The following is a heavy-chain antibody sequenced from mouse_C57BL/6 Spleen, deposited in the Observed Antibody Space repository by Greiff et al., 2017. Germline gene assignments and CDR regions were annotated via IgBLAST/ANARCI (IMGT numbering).Heavy chain of an antibody. J-gene: IGHJ4*01. CDR1: GYTFTSYR. Sequence: QVQLQQPGAELVKPGASVKMSCKASGYTFTSYRITWVKQRPGQGLEWIGDIYPGSGSTNYNEKFKSKATLTVDTSSSTAYMQLSSLTSEDAAVYYCANYYGSSYAMDYWGQGTSVTVSS. V-gene: IGHV1-55*01. D-gene: IGHD1-1*01. CDR2: IYPGSGST. CDR3: ANYYGSSYAMDY.